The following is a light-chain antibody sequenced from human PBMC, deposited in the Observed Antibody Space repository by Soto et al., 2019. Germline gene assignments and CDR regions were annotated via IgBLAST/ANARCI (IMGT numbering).Light chain of an antibody. CDR1: KSISRY. Sequence: DIQMTQSPSPLYASLGHRVTITCPTGKSISRYVNWYQQQTGRAHKLLIDGASTLESGVPSRFSGRGSGTDCTLTINNLQPEDLASYFCQESYSTPLTCGGGTKVEIK. J-gene: IGKJ4*01. CDR2: GAS. V-gene: IGKV1-39*01. CDR3: QESYSTPLT.